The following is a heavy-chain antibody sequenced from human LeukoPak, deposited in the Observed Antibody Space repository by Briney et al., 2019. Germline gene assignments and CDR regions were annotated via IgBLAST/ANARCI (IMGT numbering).Heavy chain of an antibody. CDR1: GGSISSGDYY. CDR2: IYYSGST. Sequence: SETLSLTCTVSGGSISSGDYYWSWIRQSPGKGLEWIGYIYYSGSTYYNPSLKSRVTISVDTSKNQFSLKLSSVTAADTAVYYCARDRNYYDSSGYHYADAFDIWGQGTMVTVSS. V-gene: IGHV4-30-4*01. J-gene: IGHJ3*02. D-gene: IGHD3-22*01. CDR3: ARDRNYYDSSGYHYADAFDI.